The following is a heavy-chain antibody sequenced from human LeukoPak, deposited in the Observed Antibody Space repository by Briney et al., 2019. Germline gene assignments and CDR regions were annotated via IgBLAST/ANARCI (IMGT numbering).Heavy chain of an antibody. D-gene: IGHD3-10*01. V-gene: IGHV3-30*04. J-gene: IGHJ4*02. Sequence: PGGSLRLSCAASGFTFSSYAMHWVRQAPGKGLEWVAVISYDGSNKYYADSVKGRFTISRDNSKNTLYLQMNSLRAEDTAVYYCAQIASYDYFDYWGQGTLDTVSS. CDR1: GFTFSSYA. CDR3: AQIASYDYFDY. CDR2: ISYDGSNK.